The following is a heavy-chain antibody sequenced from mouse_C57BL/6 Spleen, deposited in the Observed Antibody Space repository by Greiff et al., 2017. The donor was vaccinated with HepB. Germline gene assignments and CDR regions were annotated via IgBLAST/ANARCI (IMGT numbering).Heavy chain of an antibody. V-gene: IGHV1-19*01. D-gene: IGHD1-1*01. CDR3: ARGDYYGSDWFAY. CDR1: GYTFTDYY. CDR2: INPYNGGT. Sequence: VQLQQSGPVLVKPGASVKMSCKASGYTFTDYYMNWVKQSHGKSLEWIGVINPYNGGTSYNQKFKGKATLTVDKSSSTAYMELNSLTSEDSAVYYCARGDYYGSDWFAYWGQGTLVTVSA. J-gene: IGHJ3*01.